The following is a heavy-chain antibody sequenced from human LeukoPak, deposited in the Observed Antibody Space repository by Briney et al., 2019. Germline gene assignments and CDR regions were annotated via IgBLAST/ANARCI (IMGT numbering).Heavy chain of an antibody. V-gene: IGHV1-2*02. Sequence: ASVKVSCKASGYTFTGYYMHWVRQAPGQGLEWMGWINPNSGGTNYAQKFQGRATMTRDTSISTAYMELSRLRSDDTAVYYCARAFYYDSSGYYYPEYFQHWGQGTLVTVSS. CDR2: INPNSGGT. D-gene: IGHD3-22*01. CDR3: ARAFYYDSSGYYYPEYFQH. J-gene: IGHJ1*01. CDR1: GYTFTGYY.